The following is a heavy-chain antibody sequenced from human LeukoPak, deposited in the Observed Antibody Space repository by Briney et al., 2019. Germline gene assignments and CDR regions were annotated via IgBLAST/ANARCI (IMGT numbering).Heavy chain of an antibody. CDR3: VRGGGAVAGTYDY. V-gene: IGHV3-64*02. J-gene: IGHJ4*02. CDR1: GFTFITYA. D-gene: IGHD6-19*01. CDR2: ISNNGEDT. Sequence: GSLRLSCAASGFTFITYAFHWVRQAPGKGLEYVSAISNNGEDTYYADSVKGRFTISRDNSKNTLYLQMGSLRAEDMAVYYCVRGGGAVAGTYDYWGQGTLVTVSS.